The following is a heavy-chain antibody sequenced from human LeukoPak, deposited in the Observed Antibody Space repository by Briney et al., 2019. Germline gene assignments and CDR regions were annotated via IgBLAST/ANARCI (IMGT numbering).Heavy chain of an antibody. J-gene: IGHJ6*02. CDR3: ARNTRTGYSSSWYSALSGGYYYGMDA. Sequence: PGGSLRLSCAASGFTFSSYSMNWVRQAPGKGLEWVSSISSSSSYIYYADSVKGRFTISRDNAKNSLYLQMNSLRAEDTAVYYCARNTRTGYSSSWYSALSGGYYYGMDAWGQGTTVTVSS. D-gene: IGHD6-13*01. CDR1: GFTFSSYS. CDR2: ISSSSSYI. V-gene: IGHV3-21*01.